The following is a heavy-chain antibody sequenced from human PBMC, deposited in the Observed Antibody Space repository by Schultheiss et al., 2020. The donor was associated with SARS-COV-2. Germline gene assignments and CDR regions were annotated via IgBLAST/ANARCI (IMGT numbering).Heavy chain of an antibody. J-gene: IGHJ6*03. D-gene: IGHD2-2*01. Sequence: GGSLRLSCAASGFTFSSYGMHWVRQAPGKGLEWVAVISYDGSNKYYADSVKGRFTISRDNAKNSLYLQMNSLRAEDTAVYYCARDHAKQSRAAATRYYYYYMDVWGKGTTVTVSS. CDR3: ARDHAKQSRAAATRYYYYYMDV. CDR2: ISYDGSNK. CDR1: GFTFSSYG. V-gene: IGHV3-30*12.